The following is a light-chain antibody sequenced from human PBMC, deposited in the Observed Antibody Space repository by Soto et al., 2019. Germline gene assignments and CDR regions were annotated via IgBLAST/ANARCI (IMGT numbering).Light chain of an antibody. CDR2: SAS. V-gene: IGKV1-39*01. J-gene: IGKJ1*01. Sequence: QLTQSPSSLSASVGDRVTITCRASQSIDIYLHWYQQKPGKAPKLLIYSASSSQRGVPSRFSGRGSGTDFTLTISSLQPEDSATYYCRQGYSHPTFGQGTKVE. CDR1: QSIDIY. CDR3: RQGYSHPT.